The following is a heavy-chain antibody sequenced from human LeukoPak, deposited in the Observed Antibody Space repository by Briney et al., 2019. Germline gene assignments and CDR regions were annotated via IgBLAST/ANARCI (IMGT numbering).Heavy chain of an antibody. CDR3: AKDIVTSQNWFDP. J-gene: IGHJ5*02. D-gene: IGHD2/OR15-2a*01. CDR2: IRYDGSNK. Sequence: PGGSLRLSCAASGFTFSSYGMSWVRQAPGKGLEWVAFIRYDGSNKYYADSVKGRFTISRDNSKNTLYLQMNSLRAEDTAVYYCAKDIVTSQNWFDPWGQGTLVTVSS. CDR1: GFTFSSYG. V-gene: IGHV3-30*02.